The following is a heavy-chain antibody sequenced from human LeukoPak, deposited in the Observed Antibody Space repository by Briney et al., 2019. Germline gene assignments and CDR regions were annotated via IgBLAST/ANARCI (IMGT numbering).Heavy chain of an antibody. CDR1: GGSISRSRYY. J-gene: IGHJ5*02. D-gene: IGHD3-10*01. Sequence: SETLSLTCTVSGGSISRSRYYWGWIRQPPGTGLEWIGSVYYGGRTYFSPSLKSRVTISVDTSKNQFSLKLTSVTAADTAVYYCARVHYGSGRTNWFDPWGQGTLVTVSS. CDR2: VYYGGRT. CDR3: ARVHYGSGRTNWFDP. V-gene: IGHV4-39*01.